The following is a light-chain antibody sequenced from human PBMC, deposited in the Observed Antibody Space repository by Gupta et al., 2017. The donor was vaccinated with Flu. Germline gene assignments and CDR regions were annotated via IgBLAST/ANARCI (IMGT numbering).Light chain of an antibody. Sequence: SSELTQDPAVSVALGQTVRITCQGDSLRSYYASWYQQKPGQAPVLVIYGKNNRPSGIPDRFSGSSSGNTASLTITRAQAEDEADYYCNSRDSSGNHHWVFGGGTKLTVL. CDR1: SLRSYY. J-gene: IGLJ3*02. CDR2: GKN. V-gene: IGLV3-19*01. CDR3: NSRDSSGNHHWV.